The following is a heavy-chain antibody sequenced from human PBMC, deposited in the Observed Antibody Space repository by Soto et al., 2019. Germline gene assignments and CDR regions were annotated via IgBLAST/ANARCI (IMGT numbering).Heavy chain of an antibody. D-gene: IGHD3-3*01. J-gene: IGHJ4*02. CDR3: AKDSAHHYDFWSGELDY. CDR1: GFTFSSYA. CDR2: ISGSGGST. V-gene: IGHV3-23*01. Sequence: EVQLLESGGGLVQPGGSLRLSCAASGFTFSSYAMSWVRQAPGKGLEWVSAISGSGGSTYYADSVKGRFTISRDNSKNTLYLQMNSLRAEDTAVYYCAKDSAHHYDFWSGELDYWGQGTLVTVSS.